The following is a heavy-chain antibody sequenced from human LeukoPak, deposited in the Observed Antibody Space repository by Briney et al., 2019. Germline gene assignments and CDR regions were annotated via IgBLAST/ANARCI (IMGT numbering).Heavy chain of an antibody. CDR3: AKDQYSSGWYSLDP. CDR1: GFTFDDYA. J-gene: IGHJ5*02. V-gene: IGHV3-9*01. CDR2: ISWNSGSI. D-gene: IGHD6-19*01. Sequence: PGGSLRLSYAAYGFTFDDYAMHWVRQAPGKGLEWVTGISWNSGSIGYADSVKGRFTISRDNAKNSLYLQMNSLRAEDTALYYCAKDQYSSGWYSLDPWGQGTLVTVSS.